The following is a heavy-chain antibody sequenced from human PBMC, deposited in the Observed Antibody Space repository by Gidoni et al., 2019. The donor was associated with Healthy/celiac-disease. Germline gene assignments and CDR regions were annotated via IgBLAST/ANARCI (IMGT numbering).Heavy chain of an antibody. V-gene: IGHV4-39*01. CDR3: VCELGVAGKVIWFDP. J-gene: IGHJ5*02. CDR2: IYYSGST. CDR1: GGSLSSSSYY. Sequence: QLQLQESGPGLVKPSETLSLTCPVSGGSLSSSSYYWGWIRQPPGKGLEWIGSIYYSGSTYYNPSLKSRVTISVDTSKNQFSLKLSSVTAADTAVYYCVCELGVAGKVIWFDPWGQGTLVTVSS. D-gene: IGHD6-19*01.